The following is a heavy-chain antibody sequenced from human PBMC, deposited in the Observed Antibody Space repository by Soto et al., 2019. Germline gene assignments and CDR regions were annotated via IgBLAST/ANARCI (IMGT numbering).Heavy chain of an antibody. D-gene: IGHD2-21*01. CDR2: VYYSGGA. CDR1: SVSIHNSHSF. J-gene: IGHJ5*01. V-gene: IGHV4-39*01. Sequence: SETLSLTCTVSSVSIHNSHSFWGWIRQPPGKGLEFIGTVYYSGGAHYNSSLKSRVTISVDTANNQVSLRMRSLTAADTAVYYCGRVVEGATRHTDLDSWGQGTLVTVSS. CDR3: GRVVEGATRHTDLDS.